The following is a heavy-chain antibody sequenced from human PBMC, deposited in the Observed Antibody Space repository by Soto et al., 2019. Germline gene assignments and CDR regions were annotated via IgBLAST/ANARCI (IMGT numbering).Heavy chain of an antibody. CDR1: GFTFSSYA. CDR3: AKSRGYRDY. V-gene: IGHV3-23*01. Sequence: EVQLLESGGGLVQPGGSLRLSCAASGFTFSSYAMSWVRQAPGKGLEWVSAISGSGGSTYYADSVKGRFTISRDNSKKTLYPQMTGLRAEDTAVYYCAKSRGYRDYWGQGTLVTVSS. J-gene: IGHJ4*02. CDR2: ISGSGGST. D-gene: IGHD3-22*01.